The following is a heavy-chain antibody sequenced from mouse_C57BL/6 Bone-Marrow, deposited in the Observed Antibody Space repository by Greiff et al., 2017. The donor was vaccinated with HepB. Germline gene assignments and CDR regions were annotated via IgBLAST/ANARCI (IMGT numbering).Heavy chain of an antibody. CDR3: ARRGLCRTWFAY. CDR1: GYTFTDYE. D-gene: IGHD1-1*02. V-gene: IGHV1-15*01. CDR2: IDPETGGT. J-gene: IGHJ3*01. Sequence: QVQLQQSGAELVRPGASVTLSCKASGYTFTDYEMHWVKQTPVHGLEWIGAIDPETGGTAYNQKFKGKAILTADKSSSTAYMELRSLTSEDSAVYYCARRGLCRTWFAYWGQGTLVTVSA.